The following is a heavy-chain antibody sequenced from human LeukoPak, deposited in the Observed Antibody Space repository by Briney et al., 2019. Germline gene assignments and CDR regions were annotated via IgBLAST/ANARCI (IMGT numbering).Heavy chain of an antibody. Sequence: PSETLSLTCAVSGGSISSYYWSWIRQPPGKGLEWIGYISYTGNTKYNPSLKNRLTISIDTSNNQFSLRLSSVTAADTAVYYCASQGSGFFLDVFDVWGQGTLVTVS. CDR3: ASQGSGFFLDVFDV. V-gene: IGHV4-59*08. CDR1: GGSISSYY. J-gene: IGHJ3*01. D-gene: IGHD6-19*01. CDR2: ISYTGNT.